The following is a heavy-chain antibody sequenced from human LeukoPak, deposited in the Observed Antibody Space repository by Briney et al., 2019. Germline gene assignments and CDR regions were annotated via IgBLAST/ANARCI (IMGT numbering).Heavy chain of an antibody. CDR3: ARDKGYCSSTSCSILTFYFDY. CDR1: GYTFTGYY. V-gene: IGHV1-2*02. CDR2: INPNSGGT. J-gene: IGHJ4*02. D-gene: IGHD2-2*01. Sequence: GASVKVSCKASGYTFTGYYMHWVRQAPGQGLEWMGWINPNSGGTNYAQKFQGRVTMTRDTSISTAYMELSRLRSDDTAVYYCARDKGYCSSTSCSILTFYFDYWGQGTLVTVSS.